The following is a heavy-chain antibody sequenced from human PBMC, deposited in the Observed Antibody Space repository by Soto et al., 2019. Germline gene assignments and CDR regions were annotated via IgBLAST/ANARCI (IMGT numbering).Heavy chain of an antibody. Sequence: GESLKISCKGSGYSFTSYWISWVRQMPGKGLEWMGRIDPSDSYTNYSPSFQGHVTISADKSISTAYLQWSSLKASDTAMYYCASPAGYCSSTSCYTVYGMDVWGQGTTVTVSS. CDR2: IDPSDSYT. CDR3: ASPAGYCSSTSCYTVYGMDV. J-gene: IGHJ6*02. V-gene: IGHV5-10-1*01. CDR1: GYSFTSYW. D-gene: IGHD2-2*02.